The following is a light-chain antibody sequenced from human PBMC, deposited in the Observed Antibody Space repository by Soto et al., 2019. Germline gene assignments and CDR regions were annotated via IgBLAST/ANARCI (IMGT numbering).Light chain of an antibody. V-gene: IGKV1-39*01. Sequence: DIQLTQSPYTLSASAGDRVTIACRASQSIGSYLSWYQQKPGKAPKLLIHVASTLQSGVPSRFSGSGSGTDFTLAISSLQPEDFATYYCQQSAITPQTFGGGTKVDIK. CDR1: QSIGSY. J-gene: IGKJ4*01. CDR3: QQSAITPQT. CDR2: VAS.